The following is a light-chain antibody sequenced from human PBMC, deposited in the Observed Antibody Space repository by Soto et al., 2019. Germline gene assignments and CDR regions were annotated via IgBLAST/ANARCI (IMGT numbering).Light chain of an antibody. CDR1: NIGSKS. CDR3: QVWDSSSDHVV. V-gene: IGLV3-21*02. Sequence: SYELTQPPSVSVAPGQTARITCGGNNIGSKSVHWYQQKPGQAPVLVVYDDSDPPSGIPERFSGSNSGNTATLTISRVEAGDEADYYCQVWDSSSDHVVFGAGTKLTVL. CDR2: DDS. J-gene: IGLJ2*01.